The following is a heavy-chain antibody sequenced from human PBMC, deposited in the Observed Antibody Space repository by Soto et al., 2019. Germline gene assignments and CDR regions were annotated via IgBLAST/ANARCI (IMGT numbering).Heavy chain of an antibody. CDR1: GFTFSSYA. Sequence: QVQLVESGGGVVQPGRSLRLSCAASGFTFSSYAMHWVRQAPGKGLEWVAVISYDGSNKYYADSVKGRFTISRDNSKNTLYLQMNSLRAEDTAVYYCARELDYYDSSGYSSTFDYWGQGTLVTVSS. V-gene: IGHV3-30-3*01. CDR2: ISYDGSNK. J-gene: IGHJ4*02. CDR3: ARELDYYDSSGYSSTFDY. D-gene: IGHD3-22*01.